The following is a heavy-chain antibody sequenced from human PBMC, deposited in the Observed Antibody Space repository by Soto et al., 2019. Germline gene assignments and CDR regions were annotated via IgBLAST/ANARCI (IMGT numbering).Heavy chain of an antibody. Sequence: EVPLVESGGGLVQPGGSLRLSCAASGFTFSSHWMHWVRQAPGKGLVWVSRINSDGSSTRYADPVKGRVTSSRDNAKNTLYLQVNSLRAEDTAVYYCARGLPAAQNAMDVWGQGTTVTVSS. CDR1: GFTFSSHW. V-gene: IGHV3-74*01. D-gene: IGHD2-2*01. CDR3: ARGLPAAQNAMDV. J-gene: IGHJ6*02. CDR2: INSDGSST.